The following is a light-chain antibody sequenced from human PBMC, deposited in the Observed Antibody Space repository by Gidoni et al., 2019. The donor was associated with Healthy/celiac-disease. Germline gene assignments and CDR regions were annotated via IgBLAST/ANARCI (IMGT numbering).Light chain of an antibody. CDR3: QQYNSYLWX. V-gene: IGKV1-5*01. J-gene: IGKJ1*01. CDR1: QSISSW. Sequence: DIQMTQSPSTLSASVGDRVTITCRASQSISSWLAWYQQKPGKAPKLLIYDASSLESGVPSRFSGSGSGTEFTLTISSLQPDDFATYYCQQYNSYLWXVXQGTKVEIK. CDR2: DAS.